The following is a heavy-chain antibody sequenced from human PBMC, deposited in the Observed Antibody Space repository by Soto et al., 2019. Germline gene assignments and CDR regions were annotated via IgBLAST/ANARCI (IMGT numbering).Heavy chain of an antibody. D-gene: IGHD6-13*01. V-gene: IGHV4-59*01. Sequence: QVQLQESGPGLVKPSETLSLTCTVSGGSISNYYWSWIRQSPGMGLEWIGYIYSSGSANYNPSLNSRIIISVDTSKNQFSLKLNSVTAADTAVYFCARGGSSWTGAWYFDLWGRGTLVTVSS. CDR3: ARGGSSWTGAWYFDL. CDR1: GGSISNYY. CDR2: IYSSGSA. J-gene: IGHJ2*01.